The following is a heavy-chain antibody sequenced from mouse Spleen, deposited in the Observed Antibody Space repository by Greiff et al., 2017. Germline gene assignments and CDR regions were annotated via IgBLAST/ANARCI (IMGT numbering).Heavy chain of an antibody. J-gene: IGHJ2*01. CDR1: GYTFTSYW. Sequence: QVQLQQPGAELVRPGSSVKLSCKASGYTFTSYWMDWVKQRPGQGLEWIGNIYPSDSETHYNQKFKDKATLTVDKSSSTAYMQLSSLTSEDSAVYYCARLNRYLDYWGQGTTLTVSS. CDR3: ARLNRYLDY. CDR2: IYPSDSET. V-gene: IGHV1-61*01. D-gene: IGHD2-14*01.